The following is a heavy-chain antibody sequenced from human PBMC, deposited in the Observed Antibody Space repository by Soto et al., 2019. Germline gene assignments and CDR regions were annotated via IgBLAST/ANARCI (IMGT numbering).Heavy chain of an antibody. J-gene: IGHJ5*02. V-gene: IGHV4-30-4*01. CDR3: VRDSGTGYYPSA. CDR2: IYSSGTT. Sequence: SETLSLTCTVSGGSIRSGDYYWSWIRQPPGKGLEWIGYIYSSGTTFYNPSLQGRVSTSVDTSRNQFSLKLSSVTAADTAVFFCVRDSGTGYYPSAWGQGTLVTVSS. CDR1: GGSIRSGDYY. D-gene: IGHD3-9*01.